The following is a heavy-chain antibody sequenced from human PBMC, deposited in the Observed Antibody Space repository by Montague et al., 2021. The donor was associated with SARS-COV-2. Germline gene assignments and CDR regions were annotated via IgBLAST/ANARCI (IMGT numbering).Heavy chain of an antibody. CDR1: GFTFDDYA. D-gene: IGHD1-14*01. CDR3: AKDLQEPYYYGMDV. CDR2: ISWNSGSI. V-gene: IGHV3-9*01. J-gene: IGHJ6*02. Sequence: SRRLSCAASGFTFDDYAMHWVRQAPGKGLEWVSGISWNSGSIGYADSVKGRFTISRDNAKNSLYLQMNSLRAEDTALYYCAKDLQEPYYYGMDVWGQGTTVTVSS.